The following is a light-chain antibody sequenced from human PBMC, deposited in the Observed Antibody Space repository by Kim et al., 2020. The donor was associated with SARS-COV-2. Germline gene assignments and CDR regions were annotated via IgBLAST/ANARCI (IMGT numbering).Light chain of an antibody. Sequence: DIQMTQSPSTLSASVGDRVTITCRASQSISNWLAWYQQKPGKAPKVLMYQASSLETGVPSRFSGSGSGTEFTLTISSLQPDDFATYYCQHYNHYSWTFGQGTKVDIK. CDR1: QSISNW. CDR2: QAS. CDR3: QHYNHYSWT. J-gene: IGKJ1*01. V-gene: IGKV1-5*03.